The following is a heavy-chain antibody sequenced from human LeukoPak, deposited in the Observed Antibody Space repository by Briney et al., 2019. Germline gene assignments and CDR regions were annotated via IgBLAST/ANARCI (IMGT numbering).Heavy chain of an antibody. D-gene: IGHD7-27*01. CDR3: ARPGAQDTYYYYGMDV. CDR2: ISYDGSNK. V-gene: IGHV3-30-3*01. J-gene: IGHJ6*02. CDR1: GFTFSSHA. Sequence: GGSLRLSCAASGFTFSSHAMHWVRQAPGKGLEWVAVISYDGSNKYYADSVKGRFTISRDNSKNTLYLQMNSLRAEDTAVYYCARPGAQDTYYYYGMDVWGQGTTVTVSS.